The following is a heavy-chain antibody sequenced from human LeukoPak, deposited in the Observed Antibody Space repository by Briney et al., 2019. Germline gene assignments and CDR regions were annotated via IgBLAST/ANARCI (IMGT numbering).Heavy chain of an antibody. V-gene: IGHV4-59*08. CDR2: IHSSGST. CDR1: GGSISSYY. CDR3: ARHSSAYGGLFDY. Sequence: SETLSLTCTVSGGSISSYYWSWIRQPPGGGLEWIGYIHSSGSTNYSPSLRSRVTISVGTSKNQFSLNLSSVTAADTAVYYCARHSSAYGGLFDYWGQGTLVTVSS. J-gene: IGHJ4*02. D-gene: IGHD4-23*01.